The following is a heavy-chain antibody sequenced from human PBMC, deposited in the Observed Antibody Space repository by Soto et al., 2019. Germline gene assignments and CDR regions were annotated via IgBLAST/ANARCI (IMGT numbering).Heavy chain of an antibody. CDR3: AREYYYDSSGYPNWFDP. CDR1: GYTFTSYG. Sequence: QVQLVQSGAEVKKPGASVKVSCKASGYTFTSYGISWVRQAPGQGLEWMGWISAYNGNTNYAQKLQGRVTMTTDTSTSTDYMELRRLRSDDTAVYYCAREYYYDSSGYPNWFDPWGQGTLVTVSS. D-gene: IGHD3-22*01. V-gene: IGHV1-18*01. J-gene: IGHJ5*02. CDR2: ISAYNGNT.